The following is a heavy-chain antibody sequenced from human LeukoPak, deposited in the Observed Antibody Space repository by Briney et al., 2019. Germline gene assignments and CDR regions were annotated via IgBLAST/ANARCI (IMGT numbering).Heavy chain of an antibody. CDR2: IYHSGST. CDR3: ARQAVDYGDYVARGYYYGMDV. V-gene: IGHV4-30-2*01. Sequence: SETLSLTCAVSGGSISSGGYSWSWIRQPPGKGLEWIGYIYHSGSTYYNPSLKSRVTISVDRSKNQFSLKLSSVTAADTAVYYCARQAVDYGDYVARGYYYGMDVWGQGTTVTVSS. CDR1: GGSISSGGYS. J-gene: IGHJ6*02. D-gene: IGHD4-17*01.